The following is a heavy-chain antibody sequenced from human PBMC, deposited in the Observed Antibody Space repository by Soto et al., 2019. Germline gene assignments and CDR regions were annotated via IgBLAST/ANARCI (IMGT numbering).Heavy chain of an antibody. CDR3: ARDPSPRYCSGGSCHGVMNWFDP. CDR2: ISADNGNT. D-gene: IGHD2-15*01. V-gene: IGHV1-18*01. CDR1: SSTFTSYG. Sequence: ASGKLSCKASSSTFTSYGISWVRQAPGQGLEWVGWISADNGNTSYAQKLQGRVTMTTDTSTSTAYMELRSLRSDDTAVYYCARDPSPRYCSGGSCHGVMNWFDPWGQGTLVTVSS. J-gene: IGHJ5*02.